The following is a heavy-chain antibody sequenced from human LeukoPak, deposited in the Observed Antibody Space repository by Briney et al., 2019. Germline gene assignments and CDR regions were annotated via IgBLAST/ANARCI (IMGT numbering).Heavy chain of an antibody. CDR2: ITASGTAM. CDR3: ASSGSYRFDY. D-gene: IGHD1-26*01. CDR1: GFTFSSYS. Sequence: GGSLRLSCAASGFTFSSYSMNWVRQAPGKGLEWVSHITASGTAMFYADSVKGRFTISRDNAKNSLYLQMYSLRDEDTAVYYCASSGSYRFDYWGQGTLVTVSS. J-gene: IGHJ4*02. V-gene: IGHV3-48*02.